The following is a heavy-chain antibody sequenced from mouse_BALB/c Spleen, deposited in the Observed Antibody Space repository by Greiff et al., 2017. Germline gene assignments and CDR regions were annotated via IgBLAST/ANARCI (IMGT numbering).Heavy chain of an antibody. V-gene: IGHV5-6*02. J-gene: IGHJ3*01. CDR3: ARRNGNSAWFAY. CDR1: GFTFSSYG. D-gene: IGHD2-1*01. Sequence: EVNVVESGGDLVKPGGSLKLSCAASGFTFSSYGMSWVRQTPDKRLEWVATISSGGSYTYYPDSVKGRFTISRDNAKNTLYLQMSSLKSEDTAMYYCARRNGNSAWFAYWGQGTLVTVSA. CDR2: ISSGGSYT.